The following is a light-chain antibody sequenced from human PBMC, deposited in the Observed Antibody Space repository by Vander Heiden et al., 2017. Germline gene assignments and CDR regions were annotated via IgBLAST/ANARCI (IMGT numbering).Light chain of an antibody. V-gene: IGLV1-51*01. Sequence: QSVFSQPPSVSAALGQRVTISCSGSTSNIEGNSVSWYQQVPGTVPKLLIYDNDKRPSGIPDRFSGSKSATSATLVITGLQTGDEANYYCGTWDSSLSVVVFGGETRLTVL. CDR1: TSNIEGNS. CDR3: GTWDSSLSVVV. J-gene: IGLJ2*01. CDR2: DND.